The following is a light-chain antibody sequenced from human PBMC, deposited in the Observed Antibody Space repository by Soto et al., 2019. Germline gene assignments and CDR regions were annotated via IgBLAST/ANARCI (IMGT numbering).Light chain of an antibody. CDR1: QGITKY. J-gene: IGKJ3*01. CDR3: RKYNSAPYN. Sequence: IHMTQSPSSLSASVGDRVTITCRASQGITKYLAWYQQKPGKVPNLLIYTASTLHSGVPSRFSGSGYGTDFTLTISSLQPEDVATYYCRKYNSAPYNFGHGNKVDIK. CDR2: TAS. V-gene: IGKV1-27*01.